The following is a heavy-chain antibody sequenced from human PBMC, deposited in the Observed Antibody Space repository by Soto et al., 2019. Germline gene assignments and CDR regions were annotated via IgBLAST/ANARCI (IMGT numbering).Heavy chain of an antibody. D-gene: IGHD3-10*01. CDR1: GFTFDDYA. Sequence: DVQLVESGGGLVQPGRSLRLSCAASGFTFDDYAMHWVRQAPGKGLEWVSGISWNSGSIGYADSVKGRFTISRDNAKNSLYLQMNSLRAEDTALYYCAKDRAPNYYGSGSFSYYYYYMDVWGKGTTVTVSS. CDR3: AKDRAPNYYGSGSFSYYYYYMDV. V-gene: IGHV3-9*01. J-gene: IGHJ6*03. CDR2: ISWNSGSI.